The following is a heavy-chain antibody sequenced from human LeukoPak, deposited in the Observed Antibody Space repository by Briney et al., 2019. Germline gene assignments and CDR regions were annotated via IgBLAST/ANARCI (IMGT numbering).Heavy chain of an antibody. D-gene: IGHD3-22*01. V-gene: IGHV3-64*01. Sequence: GGSLRLSCAASGFTFSSYAMYWVRQAPGKGLEYVSAISSNGGSTYYANSVQGRFTISRDNSKNTLYLQMNSLRAEDTAVYYCARDTYYYDSSGYYFTGGLDYWGQGTLVTVSS. CDR3: ARDTYYYDSSGYYFTGGLDY. CDR2: ISSNGGST. CDR1: GFTFSSYA. J-gene: IGHJ4*02.